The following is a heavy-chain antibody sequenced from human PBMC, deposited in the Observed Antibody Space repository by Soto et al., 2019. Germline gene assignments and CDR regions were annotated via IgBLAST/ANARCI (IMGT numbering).Heavy chain of an antibody. CDR1: GFTFSSFA. V-gene: IGHV3-23*01. CDR2: ISGSGGST. CDR3: AKRPGDQWLVAFDS. Sequence: EVQLLESGGGLVQPGGSLRLSCAASGFTFSSFAMSWVRQAPGQGLEWVSFISGSGGSTYYADSAKGRFTIFRDNSKNTLHMQMNSLRVDDTAVYYCAKRPGDQWLVAFDSWGPGTLVTVSS. D-gene: IGHD6-19*01. J-gene: IGHJ4*02.